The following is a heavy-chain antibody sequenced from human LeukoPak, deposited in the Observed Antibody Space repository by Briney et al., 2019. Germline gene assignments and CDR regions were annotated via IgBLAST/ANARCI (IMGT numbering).Heavy chain of an antibody. J-gene: IGHJ4*02. CDR2: INTNGSPT. V-gene: IGHV3-20*04. Sequence: GGSLRLSCAASGFTFDDYGMSWVRQAPGKGLEWVARINTNGSPTQYADSVKGRFTISRDNAKTTLYLQMNSLRDEDTAVYYCAGDLISGSGSLGYWGQGTLVTVSS. CDR1: GFTFDDYG. CDR3: AGDLISGSGSLGY. D-gene: IGHD3-10*01.